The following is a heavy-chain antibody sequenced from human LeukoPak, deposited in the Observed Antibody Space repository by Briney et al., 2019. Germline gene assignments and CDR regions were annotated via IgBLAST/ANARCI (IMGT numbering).Heavy chain of an antibody. V-gene: IGHV4-34*01. CDR2: INHSGST. J-gene: IGHJ4*02. Sequence: SETLSLTCAVYGGSFSGYYWSWIRHPPGKGLEWIGEINHSGSTNYNPSLKSRVTISVDTSKNQFSLKLSSVTAADTAVYYCARVRAKCFDYWGQGTLVTVSS. CDR3: ARVRAKCFDY. CDR1: GGSFSGYY.